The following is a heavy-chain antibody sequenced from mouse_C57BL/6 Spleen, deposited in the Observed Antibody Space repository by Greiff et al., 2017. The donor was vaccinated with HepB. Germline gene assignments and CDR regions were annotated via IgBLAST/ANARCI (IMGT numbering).Heavy chain of an antibody. V-gene: IGHV1-69*01. CDR2: IDPSDSYT. CDR1: GYTFTSYW. CDR3: ARGLKELITTVVPFDY. Sequence: QVQLQQSGAELVMPGASVKLSCKASGYTFTSYWMHWVKQRPGQGLEWIGEIDPSDSYTNYNQKFKGKSTLTVDKSSSTAYMQLSSLTSEDSAVYYCARGLKELITTVVPFDYWGQGTTLTVSS. J-gene: IGHJ2*01. D-gene: IGHD1-1*01.